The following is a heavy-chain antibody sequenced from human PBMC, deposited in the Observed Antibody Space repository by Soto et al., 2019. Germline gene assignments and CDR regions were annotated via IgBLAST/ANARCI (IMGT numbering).Heavy chain of an antibody. CDR2: IYPGDSDT. V-gene: IGHV5-51*01. D-gene: IGHD6-19*01. CDR1: GYSFTSYW. Sequence: PGESLKISCEGSGYSFTSYWIGWVRQMPGKDLEWLGIIYPGDSDTRYSPSFQGQVTISADKSISTAYLQWSSLKASDTAMYYCARLVGAVAYLCDYWGLGTLVTVSS. CDR3: ARLVGAVAYLCDY. J-gene: IGHJ4*02.